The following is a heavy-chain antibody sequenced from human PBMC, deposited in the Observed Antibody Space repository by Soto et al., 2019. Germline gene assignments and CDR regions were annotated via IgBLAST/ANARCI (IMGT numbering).Heavy chain of an antibody. J-gene: IGHJ4*02. Sequence: EVQLVESGGGLVQHGGSLRLSCAASGFTFSSYWMHWVRQAPGKGLVWVSRINSDGSSTSYADSVKGRFTISRDNAKNTLYLQMNSLRAEDTAVYYCARDGSGSYFRRNGLDYWGQGTLVTVSS. CDR3: ARDGSGSYFRRNGLDY. CDR1: GFTFSSYW. V-gene: IGHV3-74*01. CDR2: INSDGSST. D-gene: IGHD1-26*01.